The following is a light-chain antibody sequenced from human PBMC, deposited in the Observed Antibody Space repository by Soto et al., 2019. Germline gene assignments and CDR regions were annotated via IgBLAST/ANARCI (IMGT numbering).Light chain of an antibody. CDR1: SSNIGSNY. CDR2: MNN. Sequence: QAVVTQPPSASGTPGQRVTISCSGSSSNIGSNYVYWYQQLPGTAPKLLIYMNNQRPSGVTARCSGCKSGTSASLAISGLRYEDEADYYCAAWDDSLSGWVFGGGTKLTVL. J-gene: IGLJ3*02. V-gene: IGLV1-47*01. CDR3: AAWDDSLSGWV.